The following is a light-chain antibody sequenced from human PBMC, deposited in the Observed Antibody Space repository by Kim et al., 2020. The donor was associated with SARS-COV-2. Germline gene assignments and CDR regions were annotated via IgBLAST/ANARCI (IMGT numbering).Light chain of an antibody. CDR3: QQYADLPPYT. V-gene: IGKV1-33*01. J-gene: IGKJ2*01. CDR1: RDISNY. CDR2: DAS. Sequence: DIQLTQSPSSLSASVGDRVTITCQASRDISNYLNWYQHKPGKAPKLLIYDASNLEKGVPSRFTGSGSETDFTLTISSLQPEDIGTYYCQQYADLPPYTFGQGTKLEIK.